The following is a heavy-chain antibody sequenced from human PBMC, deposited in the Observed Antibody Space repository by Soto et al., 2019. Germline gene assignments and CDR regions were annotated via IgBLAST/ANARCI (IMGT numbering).Heavy chain of an antibody. CDR1: GGTFSSYA. Sequence: SVKVSCKASGGTFSSYAISWVRQAPGQGLEWMGGIIPIFGTANYAQKFQGRVTITADESTSTAYMEMSSLRSEDTAVYYCARSYPYCTNGVCYTFWFDPWGQGTMGTVSS. CDR2: IIPIFGTA. CDR3: ARSYPYCTNGVCYTFWFDP. J-gene: IGHJ5*02. D-gene: IGHD2-8*01. V-gene: IGHV1-69*13.